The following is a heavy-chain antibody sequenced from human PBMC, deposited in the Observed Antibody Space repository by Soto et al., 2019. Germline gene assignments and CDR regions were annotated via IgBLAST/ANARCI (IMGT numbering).Heavy chain of an antibody. V-gene: IGHV1-69*02. CDR1: GGTFSSYT. Sequence: QVQLVQSGAEVKKPGSSVKVSCKASGGTFSSYTISWVRQAPGQGLEWMGRIIPILGIANYAQKFQGRVTITADKXTXTXXMELRSLRAEDTAVYYCARSEEYYYGSGSYYWFDPWGQGTLVTVSS. J-gene: IGHJ5*02. D-gene: IGHD3-10*01. CDR3: ARSEEYYYGSGSYYWFDP. CDR2: IIPILGIA.